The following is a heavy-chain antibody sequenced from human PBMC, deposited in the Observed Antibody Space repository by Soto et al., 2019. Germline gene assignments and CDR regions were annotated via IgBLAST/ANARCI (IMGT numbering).Heavy chain of an antibody. CDR3: ARDLAVSSGYYYYYGMDV. V-gene: IGHV3-21*01. D-gene: IGHD5-12*01. J-gene: IGHJ6*02. CDR1: GFTFSSYS. CDR2: ISSSSSYI. Sequence: SGGSLRLSCAASGFTFSSYSMNWVRQAPGKGLEWDSSISSSSSYIYYADSVKGRFTISRDNAKNSLYLQMNSLRAEDTAVYYCARDLAVSSGYYYYYGMDVWGQGTTVTVSS.